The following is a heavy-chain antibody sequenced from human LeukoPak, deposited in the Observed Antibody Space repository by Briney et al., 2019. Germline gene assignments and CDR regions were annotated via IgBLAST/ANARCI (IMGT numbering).Heavy chain of an antibody. CDR1: GLKINTYT. D-gene: IGHD2-2*01. CDR3: ASPYCSSTSCYAFDI. CDR2: ISSSSSYI. V-gene: IGHV3-21*06. J-gene: IGHJ3*02. Sequence: GGRLRLCGAASGLKINTYTMNWVRQAPGKRLEWVSSISSSSSYIYYADSLKGRFTISRDNAKNSLYLQMNSLRAEDTAVYYCASPYCSSTSCYAFDIWGQGTMVTVSS.